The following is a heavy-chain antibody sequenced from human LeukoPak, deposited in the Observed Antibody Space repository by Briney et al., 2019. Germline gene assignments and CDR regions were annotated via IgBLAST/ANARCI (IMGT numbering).Heavy chain of an antibody. J-gene: IGHJ4*02. Sequence: ASVKVSCKASGYTFTSYYMHWVRQAPGQGLGWMGWINAGWSNTRYSQKFQGRVTITTDESTSTAYMELSSLRSEDTAVYYCARGGGYDFWSGHYFDYWGQGTLVTVSS. CDR2: INAGWSNT. V-gene: IGHV1-46*01. D-gene: IGHD3-3*01. CDR1: GYTFTSYY. CDR3: ARGGGYDFWSGHYFDY.